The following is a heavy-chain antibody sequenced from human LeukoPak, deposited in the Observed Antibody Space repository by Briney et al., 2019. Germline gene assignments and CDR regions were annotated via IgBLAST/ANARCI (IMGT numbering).Heavy chain of an antibody. CDR1: GGSITSYC. V-gene: IGHV4-4*09. CDR3: ARLHGNWFDP. CDR2: IYTSGST. J-gene: IGHJ5*02. Sequence: PSETLSLTCTVSGGSITSYCWSWIRQPPGKGLEWIGYIYTSGSTNYNPSLKSRVTISVDTSKNQFSLKLSSVTDADTAVYYCARLHGNWFDPWGQGTLVTVSS.